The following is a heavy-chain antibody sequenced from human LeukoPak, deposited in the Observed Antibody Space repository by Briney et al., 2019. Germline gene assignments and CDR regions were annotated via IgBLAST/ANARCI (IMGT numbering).Heavy chain of an antibody. J-gene: IGHJ4*02. Sequence: ASVEVSCKASGYIFTTYGITWVRQAPGQGLEWMGWLGTYNGNTNYAQELQGRVTMTTDTSTSTAYMDIRSLRSDDTAVYYCARDSGVTAAVGGYSFDSWGQGTLVTVSS. D-gene: IGHD2-2*01. CDR1: GYIFTTYG. CDR2: LGTYNGNT. V-gene: IGHV1-18*01. CDR3: ARDSGVTAAVGGYSFDS.